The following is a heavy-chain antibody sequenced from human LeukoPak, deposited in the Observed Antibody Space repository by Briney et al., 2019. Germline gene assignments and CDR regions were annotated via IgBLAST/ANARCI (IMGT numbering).Heavy chain of an antibody. D-gene: IGHD5-12*01. CDR3: ASRGYSGYDDYYGMDV. CDR1: GFTFSSYA. Sequence: PGRSLRLSCAASGFTFSSYAMHWVRQAPGKGLEWVAVISYDGSNKYYADSVKGRFTISRDNSKNTLYLQMNSLRAEDTAVYYCASRGYSGYDDYYGMDVWGQGTTVTVSS. CDR2: ISYDGSNK. V-gene: IGHV3-30*04. J-gene: IGHJ6*02.